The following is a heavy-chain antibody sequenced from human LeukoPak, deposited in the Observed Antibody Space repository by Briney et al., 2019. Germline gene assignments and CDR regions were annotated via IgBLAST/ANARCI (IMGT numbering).Heavy chain of an antibody. CDR1: GESLNSYY. J-gene: IGHJ4*02. D-gene: IGHD2-15*01. V-gene: IGHV4-34*01. Sequence: SETLSLTCAVYGESLNSYYWSWVRQPPGEGLEWIGEIYESGTTEYNPSLKSRVTISMVPSKQQFSLSLSSVTVADTAVYYCARGAWATRLGSWGLGTPVIVSS. CDR2: IYESGTT. CDR3: ARGAWATRLGS.